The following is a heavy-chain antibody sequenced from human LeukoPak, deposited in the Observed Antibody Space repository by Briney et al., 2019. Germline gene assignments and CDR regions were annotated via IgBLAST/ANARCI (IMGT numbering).Heavy chain of an antibody. Sequence: GGSLRLSCAASGFTFSSYAMSWVRQAPGKGLEWVSGISGSGGSTYYADPVKGRFTISRDNSENTLYLQMNSLRAEDTAVYYCAKSSATITIFEDYMDVWGKGTTVTVSS. CDR2: ISGSGGST. J-gene: IGHJ6*03. D-gene: IGHD3-3*01. V-gene: IGHV3-23*01. CDR1: GFTFSSYA. CDR3: AKSSATITIFEDYMDV.